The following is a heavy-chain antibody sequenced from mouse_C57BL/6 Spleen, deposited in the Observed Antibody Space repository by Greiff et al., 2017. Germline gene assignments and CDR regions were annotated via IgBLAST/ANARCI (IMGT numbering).Heavy chain of an antibody. CDR3: ARPGSRGWYFDV. CDR1: GYTFTDYN. D-gene: IGHD1-1*01. V-gene: IGHV1-18*01. Sequence: EVQLQQSGPELVKPGASVKIPCKASGYTFTDYNMDWVKQSHGKSLEWIGDINPNNGGTIYNQKFKGKATLTVDKSSSTAYMELRSLTSEDTAVYYCARPGSRGWYFDVWGTGTTVTVSS. CDR2: INPNNGGT. J-gene: IGHJ1*03.